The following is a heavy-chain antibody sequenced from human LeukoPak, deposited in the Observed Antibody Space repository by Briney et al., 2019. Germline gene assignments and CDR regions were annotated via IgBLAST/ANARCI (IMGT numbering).Heavy chain of an antibody. J-gene: IGHJ6*03. CDR2: ISAYNGNT. Sequence: ASVKVSCKASGYTFTSYGISWVRQAPGQGLEWMGWISAYNGNTNYAQKLQGRVTMTTDTSTSTAYMELRSLRSDDTAVYYCARDRRSYYNRLPLYYYYYMDVWGKGTTVTISS. CDR3: ARDRRSYYNRLPLYYYYYMDV. V-gene: IGHV1-18*01. D-gene: IGHD3-10*01. CDR1: GYTFTSYG.